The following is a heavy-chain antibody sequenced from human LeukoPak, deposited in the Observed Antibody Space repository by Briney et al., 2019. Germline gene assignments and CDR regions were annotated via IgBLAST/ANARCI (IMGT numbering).Heavy chain of an antibody. Sequence: SETLSLTCAVYGGSFSGYYWSWIRQPPGKGLEWIGEINHSGSTNYNPSLKSRVTISVDTSKNQFSLKLSSVTAADTAVYYCASAIDYGDYGYFYWGQGTLVTVSS. CDR3: ASAIDYGDYGYFY. CDR2: INHSGST. D-gene: IGHD4-17*01. J-gene: IGHJ4*02. CDR1: GGSFSGYY. V-gene: IGHV4-34*01.